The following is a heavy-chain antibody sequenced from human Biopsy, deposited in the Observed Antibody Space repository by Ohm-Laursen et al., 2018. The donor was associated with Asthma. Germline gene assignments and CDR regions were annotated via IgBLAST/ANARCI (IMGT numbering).Heavy chain of an antibody. J-gene: IGHJ4*02. CDR3: ASDFPKDYVRYNFQF. CDR2: HDHEEGGT. D-gene: IGHD4-17*01. CDR1: GYSLTDLS. Sequence: SVTLSCKLSGYSLTDLSMHWVRQAPGHGLEWLGGHDHEEGGTVNARRFQGGVTMTEDTSTDTAYMELSSLSSDDTAVYYCASDFPKDYVRYNFQFWGQGTLVTVSS. V-gene: IGHV1-24*01.